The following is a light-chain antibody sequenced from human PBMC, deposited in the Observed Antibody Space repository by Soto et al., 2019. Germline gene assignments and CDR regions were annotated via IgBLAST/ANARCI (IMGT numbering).Light chain of an antibody. V-gene: IGKV1-39*01. CDR3: QQANSFPIT. CDR2: AAS. Sequence: PSSXSASVGXIFTITCRASQSISTNLNWYQQKAGKAPKLLIYAASTLQSGVPSTFSGSGSGTDFTLTINSLQPEDFATYYCQQANSFPITFGQGTRLEIK. CDR1: QSISTN. J-gene: IGKJ5*01.